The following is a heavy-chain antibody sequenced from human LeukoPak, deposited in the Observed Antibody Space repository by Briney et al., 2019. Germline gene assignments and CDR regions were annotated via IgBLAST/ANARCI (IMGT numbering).Heavy chain of an antibody. CDR1: GFTFSSYD. D-gene: IGHD3-10*02. Sequence: GGSLRLSCAASGFTFSSYDMDWVRQPPGKGLEWVSYISSSGSTIYNADSVKGRFTISRDNAKNSLYLQMNSLRAEDTAVYYCAELGVTMIGGVWGKGTTVTISS. CDR3: AELGVTMIGGV. J-gene: IGHJ6*04. CDR2: ISSSGSTI. V-gene: IGHV3-48*03.